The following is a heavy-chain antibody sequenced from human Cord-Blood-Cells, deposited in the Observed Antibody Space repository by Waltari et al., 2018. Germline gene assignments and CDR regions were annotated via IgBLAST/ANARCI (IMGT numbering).Heavy chain of an antibody. CDR3: ARHNEVVVPAASIVKLYYYYYYYMDV. V-gene: IGHV4-39*01. CDR1: GGSISSSSYY. D-gene: IGHD2-2*01. Sequence: QLQLQESGPGLVKPSETLSLTCTVSGGSISSSSYYWGWLRQPPGKGLEWLGSIYYSGSTYYNPSLKSRVTISVDTSKNQFSLKLSSVTAADTAVYYCARHNEVVVPAASIVKLYYYYYYYMDVWGKGTTVTVSS. CDR2: IYYSGST. J-gene: IGHJ6*03.